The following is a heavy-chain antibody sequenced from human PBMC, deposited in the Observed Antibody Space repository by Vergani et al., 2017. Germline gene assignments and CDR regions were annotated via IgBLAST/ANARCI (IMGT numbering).Heavy chain of an antibody. J-gene: IGHJ4*02. CDR3: AREESAYYYDSSAKPRSWDY. CDR1: GGTFSSYA. Sequence: QVQLVQSGAEVKKPGSSVKVSCKASGGTFSSYAISWVRQAPGQGLEWMGRIIPILGTANYAQKFQGRVTITADESTSTAYMELSSLRSEDTAVYYWAREESAYYYDSSAKPRSWDYWGQGTLVTVSS. V-gene: IGHV1-69*11. CDR2: IIPILGTA. D-gene: IGHD3-22*01.